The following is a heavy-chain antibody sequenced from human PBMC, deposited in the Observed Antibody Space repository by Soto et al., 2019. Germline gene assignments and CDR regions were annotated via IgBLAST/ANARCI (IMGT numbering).Heavy chain of an antibody. CDR3: AKTSKLWREFDP. CDR1: GFTFSDYY. D-gene: IGHD2-21*01. Sequence: GGSLRLSCAASGFTFSDYYMSWIRQAPGKGLEWVSLLYSGGSAYYGDSVKGRFTMSRDISKNTLYLQMNNLRPEDTAVYYCAKTSKLWREFDPWGQGTLVTVSS. V-gene: IGHV3-53*05. J-gene: IGHJ5*02. CDR2: LYSGGSA.